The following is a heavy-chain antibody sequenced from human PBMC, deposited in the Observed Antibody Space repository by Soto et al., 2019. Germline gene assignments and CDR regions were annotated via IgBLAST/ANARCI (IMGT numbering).Heavy chain of an antibody. CDR2: IYYSGST. J-gene: IGHJ5*02. CDR3: ARRSQLLLDWFDP. Sequence: TSETLSLTCTVSGGPISSYYWSWIRQPPGKGLEWIGYIYYSGSTNYNPSLKSRVTISVDTSKNQFSLKLSSVTAADTAVYYCARRSQLLLDWFDPWGQGTLVTVSS. CDR1: GGPISSYY. V-gene: IGHV4-59*08. D-gene: IGHD2-15*01.